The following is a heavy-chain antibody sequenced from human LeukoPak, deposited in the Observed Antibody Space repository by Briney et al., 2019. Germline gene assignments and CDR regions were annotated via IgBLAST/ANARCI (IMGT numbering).Heavy chain of an antibody. D-gene: IGHD6-19*01. CDR2: ISSSGSAI. J-gene: IGHJ4*02. V-gene: IGHV3-11*04. CDR3: ARDPTIAVGPFDY. CDR1: GFTFSDYY. Sequence: GGSLRLSCAASGFTFSDYYMSWIRQAPGKGLEWVSYISSSGSAIYYADPVKGRFTISRDNAKNSLYLQMNSLRAEDTAVYYSARDPTIAVGPFDYWGQGTLVTVSS.